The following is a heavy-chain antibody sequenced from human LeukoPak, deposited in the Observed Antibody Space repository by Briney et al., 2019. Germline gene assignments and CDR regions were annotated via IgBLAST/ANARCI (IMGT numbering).Heavy chain of an antibody. Sequence: SETLSLTCTVSGGSFSTYYWSWIRQPPGRGLEWIGYIYYSGITNYNPSLKSRVTISVDTSKNQFSLKLSSVTAADTAVYYCARDLAYCSTTTCPDVWGQGTTVTVSS. CDR1: GGSFSTYY. D-gene: IGHD2-2*01. V-gene: IGHV4-59*01. J-gene: IGHJ6*02. CDR2: IYYSGIT. CDR3: ARDLAYCSTTTCPDV.